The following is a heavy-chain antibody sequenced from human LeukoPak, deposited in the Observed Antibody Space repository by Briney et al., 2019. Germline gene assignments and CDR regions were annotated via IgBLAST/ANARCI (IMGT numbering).Heavy chain of an antibody. D-gene: IGHD6-6*01. CDR2: INSDGSST. V-gene: IGHV3-74*01. CDR1: GFTFSSYW. Sequence: GESLRLSCAAYGFTFSSYWMHWVRQAPGKGLVWVSRINSDGSSTSYADSVRGRFSISRDNAKNTLYLQMSSLRAEDTALYYCARGLSGYASSLGYWGQGTLVTVSA. J-gene: IGHJ4*02. CDR3: ARGLSGYASSLGY.